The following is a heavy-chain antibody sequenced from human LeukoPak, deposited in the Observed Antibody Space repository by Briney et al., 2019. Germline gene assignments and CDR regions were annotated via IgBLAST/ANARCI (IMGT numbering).Heavy chain of an antibody. CDR2: IYT. Sequence: SETLSLTCTVSGGSISSNYWSWIRQPAGKGLEWIGRIYTNYNPSLKSRVTLSLDTSKNQFSLKLSSVTAADTAMYYCAREEIAVTARSLNYGGKEPLATVPS. J-gene: IGHJ4*02. V-gene: IGHV4-4*07. D-gene: IGHD6-19*01. CDR1: GGSISSNY. CDR3: AREEIAVTARSLNY.